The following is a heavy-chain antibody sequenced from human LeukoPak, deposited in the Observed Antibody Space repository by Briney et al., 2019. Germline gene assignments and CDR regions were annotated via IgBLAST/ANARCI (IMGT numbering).Heavy chain of an antibody. Sequence: ASVKVSCKASGGTFSSYAISWVRQAPGQGLEWMGGIIPIFGTANYAQKFQDRVTTTADASSSTAYMELSSLRSEDTAVYYCASEGRPYYSTSGSHVYMAYSYIDVWGKGTTVIVSS. D-gene: IGHD3-16*01. J-gene: IGHJ6*03. CDR3: ASEGRPYYSTSGSHVYMAYSYIDV. CDR1: GGTFSSYA. CDR2: IIPIFGTA. V-gene: IGHV1-69*13.